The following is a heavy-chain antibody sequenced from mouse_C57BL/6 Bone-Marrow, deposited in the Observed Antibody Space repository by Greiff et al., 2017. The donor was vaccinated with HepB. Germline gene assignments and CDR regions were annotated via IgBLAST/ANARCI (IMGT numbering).Heavy chain of an antibody. J-gene: IGHJ4*01. D-gene: IGHD1-1*01. CDR1: GFTFSSYA. Sequence: EVKLVESGGGLVKPGGSLKLSCAASGFTFSSYAMSWVRQTPEKRLEWVATISDGGSYTYYPDNVKGRFTISRDNAKNNLYLQMSHLKSEDTAMYYGARDRTTVVAPYYAMDYWGQGTSVTVSS. V-gene: IGHV5-4*01. CDR3: ARDRTTVVAPYYAMDY. CDR2: ISDGGSYT.